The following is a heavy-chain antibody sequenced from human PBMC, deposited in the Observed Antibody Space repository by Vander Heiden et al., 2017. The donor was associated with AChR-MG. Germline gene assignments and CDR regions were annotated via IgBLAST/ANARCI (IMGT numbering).Heavy chain of an antibody. CDR3: AKDALGYCSGGSCFHFDY. V-gene: IGHV3-23*01. D-gene: IGHD2-15*01. CDR2: IGGSGGST. J-gene: IGHJ4*02. Sequence: EVQLLESGGGLVQPGGSLRLSCAASGFTFSSYAMSWVRQAPGKGLEWVSAIGGSGGSTYYADSVEGRFTSSRDNSKNTLYLQMNSLRAEDTAVYYCAKDALGYCSGGSCFHFDYWGQGTLVTVSS. CDR1: GFTFSSYA.